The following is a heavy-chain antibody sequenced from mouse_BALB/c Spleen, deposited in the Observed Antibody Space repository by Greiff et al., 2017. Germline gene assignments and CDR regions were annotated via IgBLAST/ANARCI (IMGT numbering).Heavy chain of an antibody. Sequence: VKLQQPGAELVKPGASVKLSCKASGYTFTSYWMHWVKQRPGQGLEWIGEINPSNGRTNYNEKFKSKATLTVDKSSSTAYMQLSSLTSEDSAVYYCAREPKSRFDYWGQGTTLTVAS. J-gene: IGHJ2*01. CDR1: GYTFTSYW. V-gene: IGHV1S81*02. CDR2: INPSNGRT. CDR3: AREPKSRFDY.